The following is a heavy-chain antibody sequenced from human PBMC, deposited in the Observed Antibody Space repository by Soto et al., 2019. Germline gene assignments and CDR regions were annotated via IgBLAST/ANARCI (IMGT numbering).Heavy chain of an antibody. CDR2: VSGSGSST. CDR3: AKDWPGYSGYADF. CDR1: GFTFSSCA. V-gene: IGHV3-23*01. D-gene: IGHD5-12*01. J-gene: IGHJ4*02. Sequence: GGSLRLSCAASGFTFSSCAMNWVRQAPGKGLEWVSTVSGSGSSTFYADSVKGRFTISRDNSKNTLYLQLNSLRAEDTALYFCAKDWPGYSGYADFWGQGTLVTVSS.